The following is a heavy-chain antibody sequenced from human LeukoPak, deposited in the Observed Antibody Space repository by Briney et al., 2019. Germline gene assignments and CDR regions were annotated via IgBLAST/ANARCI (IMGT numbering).Heavy chain of an antibody. Sequence: ASVKVSCKASGYTFTDYYIHWLRQAPGEGLEWILWINPNSGATSVAQRFHGRVTTTRDTSITTAYMELSSLRSDDTAVYYCARDHCGGSRCYSRGGAYWGQGTLVTVSS. J-gene: IGHJ4*02. CDR1: GYTFTDYY. CDR3: ARDHCGGSRCYSRGGAY. D-gene: IGHD2-15*01. V-gene: IGHV1-2*02. CDR2: INPNSGAT.